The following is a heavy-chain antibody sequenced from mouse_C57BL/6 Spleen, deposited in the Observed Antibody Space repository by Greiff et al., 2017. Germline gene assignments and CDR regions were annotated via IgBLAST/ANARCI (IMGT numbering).Heavy chain of an antibody. V-gene: IGHV14-2*01. CDR2: IDPEDGET. J-gene: IGHJ4*01. CDR1: GFNIKDYY. D-gene: IGHD2-4*01. CDR3: ARIYYDYDVGYYYAMDY. Sequence: EVQLQQSGAELVKPGASVKLSCTASGFNIKDYYMHWVKQRTEQGLEWIGRIDPEDGETKYATKFQGKATITADTSSNTAYLQLSSLTSEDTAVYYGARIYYDYDVGYYYAMDYWGQGTSVTVSS.